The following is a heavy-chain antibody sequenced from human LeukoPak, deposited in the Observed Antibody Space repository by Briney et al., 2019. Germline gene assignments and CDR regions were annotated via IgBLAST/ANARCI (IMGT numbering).Heavy chain of an antibody. CDR1: GYSFTSYW. D-gene: IGHD3-9*01. Sequence: GESLKISCKGSGYSFTSYWIGWVRQMPGKGLEWMGIIYPGDSDTRYSPSFQGQVTISADKSISTAYLQWSSLKASDTAMYYCARSTPTYYDILTGYSNDAFDIWGQGTMVTVSS. CDR3: ARSTPTYYDILTGYSNDAFDI. CDR2: IYPGDSDT. J-gene: IGHJ3*02. V-gene: IGHV5-51*01.